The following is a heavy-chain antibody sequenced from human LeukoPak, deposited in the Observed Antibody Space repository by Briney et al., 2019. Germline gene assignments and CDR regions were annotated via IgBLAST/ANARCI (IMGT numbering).Heavy chain of an antibody. Sequence: SETLSLTCAVYGGCCSGYYWGWIRLHPGKGVEWIGEMNHSGSNNYNTSLKRRVTIPEDTSKNQFSLKLSSVTAADTAVYYCARMLRGYSYGYEVYNWFDPWGQGTLVTVSS. D-gene: IGHD5-18*01. CDR3: ARMLRGYSYGYEVYNWFDP. J-gene: IGHJ5*02. CDR2: MNHSGSN. V-gene: IGHV4-34*01. CDR1: GGCCSGYY.